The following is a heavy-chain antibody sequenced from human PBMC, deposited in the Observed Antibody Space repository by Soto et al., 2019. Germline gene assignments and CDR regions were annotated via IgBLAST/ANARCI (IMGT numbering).Heavy chain of an antibody. D-gene: IGHD4-4*01. CDR1: GFTMFSSYD. CDR2: IPYDDADNK. CDR3: ARGAYSKPLGY. V-gene: IGHV3-30-3*01. J-gene: IGHJ4*02. Sequence: QVPLVESGGGVVQPGRSLRLSCVASGFTMFSSYDMHWVRQAPGKGLEWVGFIPYDDADNKVYADSVRGRFTISRDNSKNRVYLKMDSLGVEDMAVYYCARGAYSKPLGYWGQGTLVIVSS.